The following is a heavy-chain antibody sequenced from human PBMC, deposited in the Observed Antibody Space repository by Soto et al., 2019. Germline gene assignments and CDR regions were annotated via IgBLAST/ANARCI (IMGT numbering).Heavy chain of an antibody. CDR2: ISYDGDNK. J-gene: IGHJ6*02. CDR1: GFTFRNYA. V-gene: IGHV3-30-3*01. D-gene: IGHD3-16*01. Sequence: QVQLVESGGGVVQPGRSLTLSCAASGFTFRNYAMHWVRQAPGKALEWVATISYDGDNKYYTDSVKGPFTISRDNSKNTLYLQMNSLRPEDTAVYYCARPWGQLSTYYYGMDTWGQGTTVTVSS. CDR3: ARPWGQLSTYYYGMDT.